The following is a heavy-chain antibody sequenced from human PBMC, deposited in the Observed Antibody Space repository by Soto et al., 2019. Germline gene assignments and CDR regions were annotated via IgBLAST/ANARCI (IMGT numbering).Heavy chain of an antibody. J-gene: IGHJ6*02. D-gene: IGHD5-12*01. CDR3: TTDPSGYDWSLYGMDV. CDR2: IKSKTDGGTT. V-gene: IGHV3-15*07. CDR1: CFTFSKAL. Sequence: GGGPRPSCAAPCFTFSKALGEWVRPAPGEGGEWVGRIKSKTDGGTTDYAAPVKGRFTISRDDSKNTLYLQMNSLKTEDTAVYYCTTDPSGYDWSLYGMDVWGQGTTVTVSS.